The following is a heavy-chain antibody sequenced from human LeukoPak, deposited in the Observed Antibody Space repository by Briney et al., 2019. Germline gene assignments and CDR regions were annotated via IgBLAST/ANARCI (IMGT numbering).Heavy chain of an antibody. J-gene: IGHJ6*02. CDR3: ARALTYYDILTGYPSPYYYYYGMDV. Sequence: SGTLSLTCTVSGGSISSYYWSWIRQPPGKGLEWIGYIYYSGSTNYNPSLKSRVTISVDTSKNQFSLKLSSVTAADTAVYYCARALTYYDILTGYPSPYYYYYGMDVWGQGTTVTVSS. CDR2: IYYSGST. D-gene: IGHD3-9*01. V-gene: IGHV4-59*01. CDR1: GGSISSYY.